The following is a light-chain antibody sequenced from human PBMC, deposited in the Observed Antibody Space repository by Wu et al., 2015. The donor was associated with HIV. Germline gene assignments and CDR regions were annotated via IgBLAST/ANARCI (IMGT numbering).Light chain of an antibody. CDR2: KAS. CDR1: RSISNW. J-gene: IGKJ4*01. V-gene: IGKV1-5*03. Sequence: DIQMTQSPSSLSASVGDRVTITCRASRSISNWLAWYQQKPGKGPDLLIYKASNLEGGVPSRFSGSGSGTEFTLTISSLQPDDFATYYCQQYNVYPLTFGGGTKVEIK. CDR3: QQYNVYPLT.